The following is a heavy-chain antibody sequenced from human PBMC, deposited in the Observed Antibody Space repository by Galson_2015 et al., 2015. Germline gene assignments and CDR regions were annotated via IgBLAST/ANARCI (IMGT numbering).Heavy chain of an antibody. CDR2: IDPSDSYT. CDR3: ARGIHDQDYGDYVGSFDFDY. V-gene: IGHV5-10-1*01. Sequence: QSGAEVKKPGESLRISCKGSGYSFTSYWISWVRQMPGKGLEWMGRIDPSDSYTNYSPSFQGHVTISADKSISTAYLQWSSLKASDTAMYYCARGIHDQDYGDYVGSFDFDYWGQGTLVTVSS. CDR1: GYSFTSYW. J-gene: IGHJ4*02. D-gene: IGHD4-17*01.